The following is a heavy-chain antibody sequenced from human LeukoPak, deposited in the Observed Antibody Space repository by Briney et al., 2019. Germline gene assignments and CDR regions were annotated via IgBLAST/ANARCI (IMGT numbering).Heavy chain of an antibody. CDR2: IYYSGST. Sequence: SETLSLXCTVSGGSISSGDYYWSWIRQPPGKGLEWIGYIYYSGSTYYNPSLKSRVTISVDTSKNQFSLKLSSVTAADTAVYYCAREIVVVPDSSGWFDPWGQGTLVTVSS. V-gene: IGHV4-30-4*08. J-gene: IGHJ5*02. CDR1: GGSISSGDYY. D-gene: IGHD2-2*01. CDR3: AREIVVVPDSSGWFDP.